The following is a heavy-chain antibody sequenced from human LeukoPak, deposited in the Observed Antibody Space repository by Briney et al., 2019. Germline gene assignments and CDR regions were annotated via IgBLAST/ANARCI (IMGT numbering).Heavy chain of an antibody. J-gene: IGHJ5*02. CDR1: GGSISSYY. CDR2: IYYSGST. D-gene: IGHD2-15*01. Sequence: PSETLSLTCTVSGGSISSYYWSWIRQPPGKGLEWIGYIYYSGSTSYNPSLKSRVTISVDTSKNQFSLNLSSVTAAATAVYYCATLSGGSPNWFDPSSQATLVT. CDR3: ATLSGGSPNWFDP. V-gene: IGHV4-59*08.